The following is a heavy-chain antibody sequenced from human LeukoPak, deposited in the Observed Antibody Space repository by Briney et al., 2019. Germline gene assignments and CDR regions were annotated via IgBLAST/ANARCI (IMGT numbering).Heavy chain of an antibody. CDR1: GGSFSGYY. CDR3: ARGPSGYSSGWYGGYFDY. Sequence: SETLSLTCAVYGGSFSGYYWSWIRQPPGKGLEWIGEINHSRSSNYNPSLKSRVTISVDTSKNQFSLKLSSVTAADTAVYYCARGPSGYSSGWYGGYFDYWGQGTLVTVSS. D-gene: IGHD6-19*01. CDR2: INHSRSS. J-gene: IGHJ4*02. V-gene: IGHV4-34*01.